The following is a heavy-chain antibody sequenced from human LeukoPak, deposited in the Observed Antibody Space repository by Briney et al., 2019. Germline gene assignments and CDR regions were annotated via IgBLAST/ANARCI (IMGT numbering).Heavy chain of an antibody. CDR2: ISSSSSYI. CDR1: GFTSIAYA. V-gene: IGHV3-21*01. Sequence: PGGSLRLSCVGSGFTSIAYALTWVRQAPGKGLEWVSSISSSSSYIYYADSVKGRFTISRDNSKNTLYLQMNSLRAEDTAVYYCARGGSNDAFDIWGQGTMVTVSS. D-gene: IGHD5-24*01. CDR3: ARGGSNDAFDI. J-gene: IGHJ3*02.